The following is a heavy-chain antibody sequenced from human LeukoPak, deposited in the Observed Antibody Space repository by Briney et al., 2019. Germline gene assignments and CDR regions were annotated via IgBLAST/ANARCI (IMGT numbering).Heavy chain of an antibody. CDR1: GFIFSGYY. CDR2: ISGSGNDI. J-gene: IGHJ1*01. CDR3: AKDLIYSSSWSDN. Sequence: PGGSLRLSCATSGFIFSGYYMSWIRQAPGKGLEWVSYISGSGNDISYADSVKGRFTISRDNAKGSLYLQMNSLRAADTAVYYCAKDLIYSSSWSDNWGQGTLVTVSS. D-gene: IGHD6-13*01. V-gene: IGHV3-11*01.